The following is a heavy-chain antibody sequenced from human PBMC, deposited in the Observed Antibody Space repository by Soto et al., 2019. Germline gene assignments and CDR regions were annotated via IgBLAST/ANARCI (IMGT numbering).Heavy chain of an antibody. V-gene: IGHV3-23*01. CDR2: ISGSGGST. CDR1: GFTFSSYA. D-gene: IGHD2-2*01. Sequence: GGSLRLSCAASGFTFSSYAMSWVHQAPGKGLEWVSAISGSGGSTYYADSVKGRFTISRDNSKNTLYLQMNSLRAEDTAVYYCAKVAGYCSSTSCSMLSWFDPWGQGTLVTVSS. CDR3: AKVAGYCSSTSCSMLSWFDP. J-gene: IGHJ5*02.